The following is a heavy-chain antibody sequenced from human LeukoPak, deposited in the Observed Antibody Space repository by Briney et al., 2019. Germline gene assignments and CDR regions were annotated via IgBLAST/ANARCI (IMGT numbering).Heavy chain of an antibody. Sequence: SVKVSCKASGGTFSSYAISWVRQAPGQGLEWMGGIIPIFGTANYAQKFQGRVTITTDESTSTAYMELSSLRSEDTAVYYCARWYDFWSGYSLRAFDIWGQGTMVTVPS. CDR1: GGTFSSYA. J-gene: IGHJ3*02. CDR3: ARWYDFWSGYSLRAFDI. CDR2: IIPIFGTA. D-gene: IGHD3-3*01. V-gene: IGHV1-69*05.